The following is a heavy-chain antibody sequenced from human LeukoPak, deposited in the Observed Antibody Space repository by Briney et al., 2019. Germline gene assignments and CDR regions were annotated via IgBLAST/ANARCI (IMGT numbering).Heavy chain of an antibody. J-gene: IGHJ4*02. CDR2: ISSSSSYI. CDR3: ARGRYCTNGVCYLFADY. Sequence: GGSLRLSCAASGFTFSSYSMNWVRQAPGKGLEWVSSISSSSSYIYYADSVKGRFTISRDNAKNSLYLQMNSLRAEDTAVYYCARGRYCTNGVCYLFADYWGQGTLVTVSS. V-gene: IGHV3-21*01. CDR1: GFTFSSYS. D-gene: IGHD2-8*01.